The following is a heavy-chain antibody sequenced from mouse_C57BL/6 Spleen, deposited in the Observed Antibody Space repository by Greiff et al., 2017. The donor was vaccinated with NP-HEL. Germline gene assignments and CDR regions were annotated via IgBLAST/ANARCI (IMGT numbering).Heavy chain of an antibody. CDR1: GYTFTSYW. CDR3: ARGGLDYGSSWFAY. D-gene: IGHD1-1*01. Sequence: VQLQQPGAELVKPGASVKMSCKASGYTFTSYWITWVKQRPGQGLEWIGDIYPGSGSTNYNEKFKSKATLTVDTSSSTAYMPLSSLTSEDSAVYCCARGGLDYGSSWFAYWGQGTLVTVSA. V-gene: IGHV1-55*01. CDR2: IYPGSGST. J-gene: IGHJ3*01.